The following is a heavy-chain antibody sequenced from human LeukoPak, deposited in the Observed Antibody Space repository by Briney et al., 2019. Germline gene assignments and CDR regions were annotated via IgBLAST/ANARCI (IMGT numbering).Heavy chain of an antibody. D-gene: IGHD1-20*01. CDR1: GFTFSSYS. Sequence: PGGSLRLSCAASGFTFSSYSMNWVRQAPGKGLEWVSYISSSSSTVYYADSVKGRFTISRDNAKNSLHLEANSLRDEDTAVFYCARLNGRSFDYWGQGTLVTVSS. J-gene: IGHJ4*02. V-gene: IGHV3-48*02. CDR2: ISSSSSTV. CDR3: ARLNGRSFDY.